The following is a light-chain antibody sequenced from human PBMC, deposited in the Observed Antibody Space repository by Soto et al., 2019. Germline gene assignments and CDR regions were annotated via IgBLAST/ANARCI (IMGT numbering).Light chain of an antibody. V-gene: IGKV3-20*01. Sequence: IVLTQSPDTLSLSPGERATLSCRASQGVRDTYLAWYQQKPGQAPSLLIYGASNRATGVPDRFSGSGSGTAFALTISSLEPEDFAVYYCQQYGSSPLISFGQGTRLEIK. J-gene: IGKJ5*01. CDR2: GAS. CDR1: QGVRDTY. CDR3: QQYGSSPLIS.